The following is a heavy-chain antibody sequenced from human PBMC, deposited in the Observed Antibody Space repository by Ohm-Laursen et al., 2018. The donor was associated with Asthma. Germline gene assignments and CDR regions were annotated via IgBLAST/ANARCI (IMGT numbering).Heavy chain of an antibody. D-gene: IGHD1-26*01. V-gene: IGHV3-21*01. J-gene: IGHJ1*01. CDR3: ARIKPEWELPGREYSLHH. Sequence: SLGLSCTASGYTFSRYSIHWVRQIPGKGLEWVASISTASSFIYYADSVRGRFTTSRDNARNSVYLQMNSLRAEDTALYYCARIKPEWELPGREYSLHHWGQGTQVTVSS. CDR2: ISTASSFI. CDR1: GYTFSRYS.